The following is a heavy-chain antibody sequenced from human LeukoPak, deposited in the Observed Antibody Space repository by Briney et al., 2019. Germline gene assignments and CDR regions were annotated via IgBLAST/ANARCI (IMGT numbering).Heavy chain of an antibody. D-gene: IGHD3-22*01. Sequence: PGRSLRLSCAASGFTFSSYAMHWVRQAPGKGLEWVAGISYDGSKKYYADSVKGRFTISRDNSKNTLYLQMNSLRAEDTAVYYCARVSVSGTIVVLLGGKAGMDVWGQGTTVTVSS. CDR1: GFTFSSYA. CDR2: ISYDGSKK. V-gene: IGHV3-30-3*01. J-gene: IGHJ6*02. CDR3: ARVSVSGTIVVLLGGKAGMDV.